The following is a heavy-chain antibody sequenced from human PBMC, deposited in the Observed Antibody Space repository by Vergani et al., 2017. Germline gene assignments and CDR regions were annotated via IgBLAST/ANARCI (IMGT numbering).Heavy chain of an antibody. J-gene: IGHJ6*03. V-gene: IGHV5-51*01. CDR3: ARQVVAATDYYYYYMDV. Sequence: EVQLVPSGAEVKKPGESLKISCKGSGYSFTSYWIGWVRQMPGKGLEWMGIIYPGDSDTRYSPSFQGQVTISADKSISTAYLQWSSLKASDTAMYYCARQVVAATDYYYYYMDVWGKGTTVTVSS. D-gene: IGHD2-15*01. CDR1: GYSFTSYW. CDR2: IYPGDSDT.